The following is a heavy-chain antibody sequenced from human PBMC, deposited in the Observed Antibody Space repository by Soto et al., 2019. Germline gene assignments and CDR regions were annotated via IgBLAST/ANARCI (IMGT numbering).Heavy chain of an antibody. Sequence: QVQLVQSGAEVKKPGSSVKVSCKASGGTFSSYAISWVRQAPGQGLEWMGGIIPIPGTANYAQKFQGRVTSTADESTSTAYMELSSLRSEDTAVYYCARSQGSSTSLEIYYYYYYGMDVWGQWTTVTVSS. CDR3: ARSQGSSTSLEIYYYYYYGMDV. CDR2: IIPIPGTA. V-gene: IGHV1-69*01. CDR1: GGTFSSYA. J-gene: IGHJ6*02. D-gene: IGHD2-2*01.